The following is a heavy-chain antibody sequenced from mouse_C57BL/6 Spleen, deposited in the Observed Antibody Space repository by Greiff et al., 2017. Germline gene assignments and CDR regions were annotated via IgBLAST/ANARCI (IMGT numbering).Heavy chain of an antibody. D-gene: IGHD2-12*01. Sequence: DVKLVESGGGLVKPGGSLKLSCAASGFTFSSYAMSWVRQTPEKRLEWVATISDGGSYTYYPDNVKGRFTISRDNAKNNLYLQMSHLKSEDTAMYYCARKDTRYAMDYWGQGTSVTVSS. CDR2: ISDGGSYT. CDR1: GFTFSSYA. J-gene: IGHJ4*01. V-gene: IGHV5-4*03. CDR3: ARKDTRYAMDY.